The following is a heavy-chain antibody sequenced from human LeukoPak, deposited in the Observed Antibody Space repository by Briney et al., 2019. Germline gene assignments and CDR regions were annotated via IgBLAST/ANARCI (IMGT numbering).Heavy chain of an antibody. D-gene: IGHD6-19*01. CDR3: ARAVRYSSGPLTDLLPYSLDY. CDR1: GYTFTSYG. J-gene: IGHJ4*02. CDR2: ISAYNGNT. Sequence: GSVKVSCKASGYTFTSYGISWVRQAPGQGLEWMGWISAYNGNTNYAQKLQGRVTMTTDTSTSTAYMELRSLRSDDTAVYYCARAVRYSSGPLTDLLPYSLDYWGQGTLVTVSS. V-gene: IGHV1-18*01.